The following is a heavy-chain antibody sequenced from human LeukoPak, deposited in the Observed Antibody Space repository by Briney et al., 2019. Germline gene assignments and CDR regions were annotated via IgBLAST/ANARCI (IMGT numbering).Heavy chain of an antibody. D-gene: IGHD1-7*01. J-gene: IGHJ4*02. CDR3: VKRATGSTKSVDY. Sequence: SGGSLRLSCAASGFTFSSYWMTWVRQAPGKGLEWVANIKQDGSEQYHVDSVKGRFTISRDNAKNSLYLQMNSLRAEDTAVYYCVKRATGSTKSVDYWGQGTLVTVSS. V-gene: IGHV3-7*01. CDR1: GFTFSSYW. CDR2: IKQDGSEQ.